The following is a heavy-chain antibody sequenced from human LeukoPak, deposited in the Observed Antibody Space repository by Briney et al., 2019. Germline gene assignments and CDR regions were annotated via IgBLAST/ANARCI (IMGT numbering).Heavy chain of an antibody. J-gene: IGHJ4*02. CDR3: ARDTLRYFDWLLSGXDY. CDR1: GYTFTSYG. D-gene: IGHD3-9*01. V-gene: IGHV1-18*01. CDR2: ISAYNGNT. Sequence: GASVKVSCKASGYTFTSYGISWVRQAPGQGLEWMGWISAYNGNTNYAQKLQGRVTMTTDTSTSTAYMELRSLRSDDTAVYYCARDTLRYFDWLLSGXDYWXXXTXXTVSX.